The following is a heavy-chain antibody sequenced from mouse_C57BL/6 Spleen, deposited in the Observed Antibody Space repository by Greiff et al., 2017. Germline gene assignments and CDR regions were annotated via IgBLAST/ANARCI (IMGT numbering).Heavy chain of an antibody. CDR3: ARTLYDYGYAMDY. J-gene: IGHJ4*01. V-gene: IGHV5-17*01. Sequence: EVMLVESGGGLVKPGGSLKLSCAASGFTFSDYGMHWVRQAPEKGLEWVAYISSGSSTIYYADTVKGRFTISRDNAKNTLFLQMTSLRSEDTAMYYCARTLYDYGYAMDYWGQGTSVTVSS. CDR2: ISSGSSTI. D-gene: IGHD2-4*01. CDR1: GFTFSDYG.